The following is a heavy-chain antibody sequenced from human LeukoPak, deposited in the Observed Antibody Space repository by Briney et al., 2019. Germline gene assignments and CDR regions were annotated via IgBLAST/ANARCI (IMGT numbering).Heavy chain of an antibody. J-gene: IGHJ4*02. V-gene: IGHV4-34*01. D-gene: IGHD4-23*01. CDR1: GGSFSGYY. CDR3: ARDREVTPYYFDY. Sequence: SETLSLTCAVYGGSFSGYYWSWIRQPPGKGLEWIGEINHSGSTNYNPSLKSRVTISVDTSKNQFSLKLSSVTAADTAVYYCARDREVTPYYFDYWGQGTLVTVSS. CDR2: INHSGST.